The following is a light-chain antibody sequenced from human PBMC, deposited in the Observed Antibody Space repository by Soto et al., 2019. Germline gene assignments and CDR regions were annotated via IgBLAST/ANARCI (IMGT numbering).Light chain of an antibody. CDR3: HQYNSFSPWT. J-gene: IGKJ1*01. CDR2: DAS. V-gene: IGKV1-5*01. Sequence: DIQMTQSPSTLSASVGDRVTITCRASQGIRGWLAWYQQKPGKAPNLLIYDASRLKSGVPSRFSGRGSGTEFTLTITSLQPDDFATYYCHQYNSFSPWTFGQGTKVDIK. CDR1: QGIRGW.